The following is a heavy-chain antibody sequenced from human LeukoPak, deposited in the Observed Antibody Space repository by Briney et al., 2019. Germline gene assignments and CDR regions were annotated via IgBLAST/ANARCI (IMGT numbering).Heavy chain of an antibody. CDR2: IYYSGST. J-gene: IGHJ6*02. CDR3: ARAPPSAAGYYYGLDV. CDR1: GGLISTYY. D-gene: IGHD6-13*01. Sequence: SETLSLTCTVSGGLISTYYWSWIRQPPGKGLEWIGYIYYSGSTNYNPSLKSRVTISVDTSKNQFSLKLTSVTAADTAEYYCARAPPSAAGYYYGLDVWGQGTTVTVSS. V-gene: IGHV4-59*01.